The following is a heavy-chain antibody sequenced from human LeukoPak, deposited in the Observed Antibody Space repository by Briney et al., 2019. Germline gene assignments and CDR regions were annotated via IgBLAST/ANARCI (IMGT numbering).Heavy chain of an antibody. CDR2: VYDSGST. V-gene: IGHV4-31*03. D-gene: IGHD3-10*01. CDR3: ARLHGDYASGTPPFDK. Sequence: SETLSLTCTVSGVSIDHGLYFWSWIRQLPGKGLEWIGYVYDSGSTYLNPSLESRVSMSLDTSQNQFSLRLTSVTAADTAVYYCARLHGDYASGTPPFDKWGRGILVTVSS. J-gene: IGHJ4*02. CDR1: GVSIDHGLYF.